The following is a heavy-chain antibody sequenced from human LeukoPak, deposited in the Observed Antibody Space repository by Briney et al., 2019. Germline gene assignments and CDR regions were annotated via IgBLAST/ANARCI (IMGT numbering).Heavy chain of an antibody. Sequence: SETLSLTCAVYGGSFSGYYWSWIRQPPGKGLEWIGEINHSGSTNYNPSLKSRVTISVDTSKNQFSLKLSSVTAADTAVYYCARGAVYSSSPYFDYWGQGTLATVSS. V-gene: IGHV4-34*01. CDR3: ARGAVYSSSPYFDY. CDR1: GGSFSGYY. J-gene: IGHJ4*02. CDR2: INHSGST. D-gene: IGHD6-13*01.